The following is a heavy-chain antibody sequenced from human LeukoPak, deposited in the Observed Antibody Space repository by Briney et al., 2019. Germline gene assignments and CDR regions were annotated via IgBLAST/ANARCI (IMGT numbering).Heavy chain of an antibody. CDR1: GFTFSSYG. CDR2: IWYDGSNK. Sequence: PGGSLRLSCAASGFTFSSYGMHWVRQAPGKGLEWVAVIWYDGSNKYYADSVKGRFTISRDNSKNTLYLQMNSLRAEDTAVYYCARNRAHEYSSSSPFDYWGQGTLVTVSS. CDR3: ARNRAHEYSSSSPFDY. D-gene: IGHD6-6*01. V-gene: IGHV3-33*01. J-gene: IGHJ4*02.